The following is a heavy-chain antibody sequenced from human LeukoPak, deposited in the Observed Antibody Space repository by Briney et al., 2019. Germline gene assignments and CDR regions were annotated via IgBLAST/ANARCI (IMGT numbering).Heavy chain of an antibody. CDR3: AKHSFDSGDYFDE. V-gene: IGHV4-59*01. CDR1: GGTISRNY. Sequence: SEALSLTCTGSGGTISRNYGSWIRQPPGKGLEWSAYIEYSGSTNYNPSLTSRLTISLAASKNQFSLNLSSVPAADTAVYYCAKHSFDSGDYFDEWGQGTLVTVSS. D-gene: IGHD3-22*01. J-gene: IGHJ4*02. CDR2: IEYSGST.